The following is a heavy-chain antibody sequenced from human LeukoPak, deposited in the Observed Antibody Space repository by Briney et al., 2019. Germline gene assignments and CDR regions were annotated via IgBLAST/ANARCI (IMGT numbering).Heavy chain of an antibody. CDR1: RFSSSAYE. D-gene: IGHD3-10*01. CDR3: ARDSGGWYFDL. V-gene: IGHV3-48*03. J-gene: IGHJ2*01. CDR2: ISSGAHTT. Sequence: GGSLRLSCAASRFSSSAYEMNWVRQAPGKGLEWVSYISSGAHTTHYADSVKGRFTISRDNAENSLYLQINSLRAEDTAVYYCARDSGGWYFDLWGRGTLVTVSS.